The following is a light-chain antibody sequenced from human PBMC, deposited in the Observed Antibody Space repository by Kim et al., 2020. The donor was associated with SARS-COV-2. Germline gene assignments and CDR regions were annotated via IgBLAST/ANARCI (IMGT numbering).Light chain of an antibody. CDR1: QDINNY. Sequence: ASFGYSVTLPCRASQDINNYLAWFQHKPGQAPKSLIYAASTLQGGVPSKFSGSGSGTDFTLTISSLQPEDFTTYYCQQYKSYPITFGQGTRLEIK. CDR3: QQYKSYPIT. V-gene: IGKV1-16*02. CDR2: AAS. J-gene: IGKJ5*01.